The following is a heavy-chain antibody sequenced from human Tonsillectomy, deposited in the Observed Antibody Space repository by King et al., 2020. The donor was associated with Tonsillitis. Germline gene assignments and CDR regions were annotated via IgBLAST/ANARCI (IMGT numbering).Heavy chain of an antibody. Sequence: VQLVESGAEVKEPGESLRVSCKGSGYSFTSYWISWVRQMPGKGLEWMGRIDPSDSYTNYSPSFQGHVTISADKSISTAYLQWSSLKASDTAMYYCARQSTKPAKAADSCGERTLVTVSS. D-gene: IGHD1/OR15-1a*01. J-gene: IGHJ5*01. CDR3: ARQSTKPAKAADS. CDR2: IDPSDSYT. V-gene: IGHV5-10-1*03. CDR1: GYSFTSYW.